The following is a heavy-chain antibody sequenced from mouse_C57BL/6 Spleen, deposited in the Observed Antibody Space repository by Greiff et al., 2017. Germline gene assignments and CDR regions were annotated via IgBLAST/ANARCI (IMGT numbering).Heavy chain of an antibody. V-gene: IGHV1-52*01. CDR3: ARDYDYHAWFAY. D-gene: IGHD2-4*01. CDR2: IDPSDSET. J-gene: IGHJ3*01. Sequence: VQLQQPGAELVRPGSSVKLSCKASGYTFTSYWMHWVKQRPIQGLEWIGNIDPSDSETHYNQKFKDKATLTVDKSSSTAYMQLSSLTSEDSAVYYCARDYDYHAWFAYWGQGTLVTVSA. CDR1: GYTFTSYW.